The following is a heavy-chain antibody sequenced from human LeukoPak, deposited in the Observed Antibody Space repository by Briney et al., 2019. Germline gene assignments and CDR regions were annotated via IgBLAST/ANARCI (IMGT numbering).Heavy chain of an antibody. CDR3: ARVGAGCSYDEYYYYYMDV. V-gene: IGHV4-38-2*02. CDR2: IYHRGST. Sequence: SETLSLTCTVSGYSISSGYYWGWIRQPPGKGLEWIGSIYHRGSTYYNPSLKSRVTISVDTSKNQFSLKLSSVTAADTAVYYCARVGAGCSYDEYYYYYMDVWGKGTTVTVSS. J-gene: IGHJ6*03. D-gene: IGHD5-18*01. CDR1: GYSISSGYY.